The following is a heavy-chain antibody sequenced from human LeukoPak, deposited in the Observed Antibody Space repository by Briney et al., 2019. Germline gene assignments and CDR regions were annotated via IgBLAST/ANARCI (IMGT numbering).Heavy chain of an antibody. CDR3: ARDGGRWDLDY. D-gene: IGHD1-26*01. J-gene: IGHJ4*02. CDR1: GGSISGYY. V-gene: IGHV4-59*01. CDR2: IYYSGST. Sequence: SETLSLTCTVSGGSISGYYWSWIRQPPGKGLEWIGYIYYSGSTNYNPSLKSRVTISVDTSKNQFSLKLRYVTAADTAVYYCARDGGRWDLDYWGQGTLVTVSS.